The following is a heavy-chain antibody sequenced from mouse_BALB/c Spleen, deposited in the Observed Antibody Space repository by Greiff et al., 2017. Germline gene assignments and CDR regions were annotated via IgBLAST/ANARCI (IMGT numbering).Heavy chain of an antibody. CDR1: GFTFSNYW. D-gene: IGHD2-4*01. CDR3: TRFYYDYDYFDY. V-gene: IGHV6-6*02. CDR2: IRLKSNNYAT. J-gene: IGHJ2*01. Sequence: EVKLVESGGGLVQPGGSMKLSCVASGFTFSNYWMNWVRQSPEKGLEWVAEIRLKSNNYATHYAESVKGRFTISRDDSKSSVYLQMNNLRAEDTGIYYCTRFYYDYDYFDYWGQGTTLTVSS.